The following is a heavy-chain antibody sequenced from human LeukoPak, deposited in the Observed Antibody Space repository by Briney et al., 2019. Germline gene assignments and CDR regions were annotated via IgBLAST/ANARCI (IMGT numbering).Heavy chain of an antibody. Sequence: PGGSLRLSCAVSGFTFSHYAMSWVRQAPGTGLGWVGSLTDSGDATYYADSVKGRLTISRDNSNSTLYLHISGLRDEDTAVYYCARGYSHNSGGWLDPWGQGTPVTVSS. J-gene: IGHJ5*02. V-gene: IGHV3-23*01. CDR1: GFTFSHYA. D-gene: IGHD5-12*01. CDR2: LTDSGDAT. CDR3: ARGYSHNSGGWLDP.